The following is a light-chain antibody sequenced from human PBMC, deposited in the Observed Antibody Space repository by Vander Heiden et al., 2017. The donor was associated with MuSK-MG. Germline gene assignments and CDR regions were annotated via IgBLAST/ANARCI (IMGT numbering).Light chain of an antibody. J-gene: IGLJ2*01. V-gene: IGLV1-40*01. CDR2: GNS. Sequence: QSVLTQPPSVSAAPGQTVTISCTGSSSNIGAGYDVHWYQQLPGTAPKLLIYGNSNRPSGVPDRFSGSKSGTSASLAITGLQAEDEADYYCQSYDSSLSVVFGGGTKLTVL. CDR3: QSYDSSLSVV. CDR1: SSNIGAGYD.